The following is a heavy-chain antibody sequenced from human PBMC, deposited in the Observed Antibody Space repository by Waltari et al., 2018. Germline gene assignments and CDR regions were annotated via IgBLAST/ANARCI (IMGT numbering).Heavy chain of an antibody. CDR3: ASEDYGDPWAFDI. J-gene: IGHJ3*02. V-gene: IGHV4-59*11. CDR1: GGSISSHY. Sequence: QVQLQESGPGLVKPSETLSLTCTVPGGSISSHYWSWIRQPPGKGLEWIGYIYYSGSTNYNPSLKSRVTISVDTSKNQFSLKLSSVTAADTAVYYCASEDYGDPWAFDIWGQGTMVTVSS. CDR2: IYYSGST. D-gene: IGHD4-17*01.